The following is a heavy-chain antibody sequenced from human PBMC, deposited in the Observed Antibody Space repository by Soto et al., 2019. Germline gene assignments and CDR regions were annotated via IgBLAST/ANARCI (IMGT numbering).Heavy chain of an antibody. D-gene: IGHD2-2*01. CDR2: INPLSGIP. J-gene: IGHJ4*02. CDR3: ATPACAATWCSPSHNLDH. V-gene: IGHV1-69*09. CDR1: GGTFVRHV. Sequence: QVQLVQSGAEVKKPESSVKVSCKTSGGTFVRHVISWVRQAPGQGPEWMGKINPLSGIPNYAQKFQDRVTFTADTDSSTAYMELGSLRSYDTAVYYCATPACAATWCSPSHNLDHWGQGTLVTVSS.